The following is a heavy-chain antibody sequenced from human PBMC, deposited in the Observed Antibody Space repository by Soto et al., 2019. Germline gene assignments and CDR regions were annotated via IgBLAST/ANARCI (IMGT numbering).Heavy chain of an antibody. CDR2: IKQDGSEI. V-gene: IGHV3-7*05. CDR3: ARDWLNYYFDK. D-gene: IGHD5-12*01. Sequence: GGSLRLSCSASGFIFSDYAMHWVRQVPGKGLEWVANIKQDGSEIYYADSVRDRFTISRDNAKNSLFLQMNNLRAADTAIYYCARDWLNYYFDKWGQGALVTVSS. CDR1: GFIFSDYA. J-gene: IGHJ4*02.